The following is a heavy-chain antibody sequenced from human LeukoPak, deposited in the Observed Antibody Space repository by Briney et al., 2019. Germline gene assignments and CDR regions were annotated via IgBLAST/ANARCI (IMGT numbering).Heavy chain of an antibody. CDR2: INHSGST. V-gene: IGHV4-34*01. Sequence: SETLSLTCAVYGGSFSGYYWSWIRQPPGKGLEWIGEINHSGSTNYNPSLKSRVTISVDTSKNQFSLKLSSVTAADTAVYYCARAIRHYYYCYMDVWGKGTTVTVSS. CDR3: ARAIRHYYYCYMDV. J-gene: IGHJ6*03. CDR1: GGSFSGYY. D-gene: IGHD1-1*01.